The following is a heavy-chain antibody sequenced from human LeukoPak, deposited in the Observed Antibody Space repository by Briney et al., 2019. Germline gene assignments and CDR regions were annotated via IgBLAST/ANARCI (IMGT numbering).Heavy chain of an antibody. V-gene: IGHV3-9*01. CDR3: ARAGGYDFSDAFDI. D-gene: IGHD5-12*01. CDR2: ISWNSGSI. Sequence: GGSLRLSCAASGFTFDDYAMHWVRQAPGKGLEWVSGISWNSGSIGYADSVKGRFTISRDNAKNSLYLQMNSLRAEDTAVYYCARAGGYDFSDAFDIWGQGTMVTVSS. CDR1: GFTFDDYA. J-gene: IGHJ3*02.